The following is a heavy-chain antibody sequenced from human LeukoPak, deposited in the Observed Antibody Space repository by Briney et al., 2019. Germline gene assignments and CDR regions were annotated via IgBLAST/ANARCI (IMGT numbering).Heavy chain of an antibody. CDR2: IYYTGST. CDR3: AAGSSGYWDYYYYYMDV. D-gene: IGHD3-22*01. V-gene: IGHV4-59*01. CDR1: GGSISTYY. J-gene: IGHJ6*03. Sequence: PSETLSLTCTVSGGSISTYYWSWIRQPPGKGLEWIGYIYYTGSTSYNPSLKSRVTISVDTSKNQFSLKLSSVTAADTAVYYCAAGSSGYWDYYYYYMDVWGKGTTVTVSS.